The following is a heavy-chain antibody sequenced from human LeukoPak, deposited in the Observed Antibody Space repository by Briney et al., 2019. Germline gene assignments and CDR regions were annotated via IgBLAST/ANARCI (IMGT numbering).Heavy chain of an antibody. CDR3: AKLSGSYYG. J-gene: IGHJ4*02. V-gene: IGHV3-30*02. CDR1: GFTFSSYG. CDR2: IWYGGSNK. D-gene: IGHD1-26*01. Sequence: GGSLRLSCAASGFTFSSYGMHWVRQAPGKGLEWVAVIWYGGSNKYYADSVKGRFTISRDNSKNTLYLQMNSLRAEDTAVYYCAKLSGSYYGWGQGTLVTVSS.